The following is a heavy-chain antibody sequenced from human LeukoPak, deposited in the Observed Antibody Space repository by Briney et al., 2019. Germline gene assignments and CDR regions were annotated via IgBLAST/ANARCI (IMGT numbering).Heavy chain of an antibody. J-gene: IGHJ3*01. CDR2: IFSSGTI. CDR3: ATETVVPGKGGPFNL. V-gene: IGHV4-39*01. Sequence: SETLSLTCVVSGVAMRSSTYYWGWIRQPPGKGLEWIATIFSSGTIYYNPSLRSRVTMSVETSKNQFSLKLTSVTVADTAFYYCATETVVPGKGGPFNLWGRGALVTVSS. CDR1: GVAMRSSTYY. D-gene: IGHD2-15*01.